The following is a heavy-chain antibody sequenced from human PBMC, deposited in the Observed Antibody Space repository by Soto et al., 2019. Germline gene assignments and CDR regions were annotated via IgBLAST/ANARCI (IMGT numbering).Heavy chain of an antibody. CDR3: ARVSSPLPDNWFDP. J-gene: IGHJ5*02. D-gene: IGHD6-6*01. CDR1: GFAVSANY. CDR2: IYTDDST. V-gene: IGHV3-53*01. Sequence: EVQLVESGGGLIQPGGSLRLSCAASGFAVSANYISWVRQAPGKGLEWVSIIYTDDSTYYADSVKGRFTFSRDKSKNTLYLQMDSLRADDTDVYSCARVSSPLPDNWFDPWGQGTLVTVSS.